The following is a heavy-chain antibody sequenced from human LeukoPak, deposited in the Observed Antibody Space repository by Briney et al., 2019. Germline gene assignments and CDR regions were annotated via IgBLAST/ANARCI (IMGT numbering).Heavy chain of an antibody. Sequence: PGGSLRLSCAASGFTFSSYSMNWVRQAPGKGLEWVSYISSASNTIYYAGSVKGRFTISRDNAKNSLYLQMNSLRAEDTAMYYCARDGWFGDYNWFDPWGQGTLVTVSS. CDR2: ISSASNTI. D-gene: IGHD3-10*01. J-gene: IGHJ5*02. V-gene: IGHV3-48*01. CDR3: ARDGWFGDYNWFDP. CDR1: GFTFSSYS.